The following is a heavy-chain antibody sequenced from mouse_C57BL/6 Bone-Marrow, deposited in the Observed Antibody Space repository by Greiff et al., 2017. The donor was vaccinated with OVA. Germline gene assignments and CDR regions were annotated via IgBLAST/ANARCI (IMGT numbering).Heavy chain of an antibody. CDR2: IDPSDSYT. J-gene: IGHJ2*01. D-gene: IGHD1-1*01. CDR1: GYTFTSYW. CDR3: AFYSYGSDYFDY. Sequence: QVQLQQPGAELVKPGASVKLSCKASGYTFTSYWMQWVKQRPGQGLEWIGEIDPSDSYTNYNQKFKGKATLTVDTSSSTAYMQLSSLTSEDSAVYYCAFYSYGSDYFDYGGQGTTLTVSS. V-gene: IGHV1-50*01.